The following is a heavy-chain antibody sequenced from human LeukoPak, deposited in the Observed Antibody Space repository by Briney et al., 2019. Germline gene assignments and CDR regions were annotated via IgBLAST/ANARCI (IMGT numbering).Heavy chain of an antibody. D-gene: IGHD2-2*01. CDR1: GFTFSSYA. J-gene: IGHJ6*02. V-gene: IGHV3-33*08. Sequence: GRSLRLSCAASGFTFSSYAMHWVRQAPGKGLEWVAVIRYDGSNKYYADSVKGRFTISRDNSKNTLYLQMNSLRAEDTAVYYCARDHCSSTSCHYYYGMDVWGQGTTVTVSS. CDR2: IRYDGSNK. CDR3: ARDHCSSTSCHYYYGMDV.